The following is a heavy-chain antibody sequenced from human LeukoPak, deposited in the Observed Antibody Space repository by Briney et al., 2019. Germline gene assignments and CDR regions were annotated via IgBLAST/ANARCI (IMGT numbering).Heavy chain of an antibody. J-gene: IGHJ6*02. CDR3: ARDLHCSVAIVA. CDR2: IGSDGKT. V-gene: IGHV3-23*01. CDR1: GVTFSVYA. D-gene: IGHD2-21*02. Sequence: GGSLRLSCEASGVTFSVYAMACGRQAPGKGLEWVSSIGSDGKTHYSESVKGRFAISRDNSKSMLFLQLNSLRAEDTALYYCARDLHCSVAIVARGRGTTVTVSS.